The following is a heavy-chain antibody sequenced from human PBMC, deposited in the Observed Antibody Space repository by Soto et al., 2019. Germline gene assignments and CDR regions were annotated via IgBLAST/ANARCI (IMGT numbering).Heavy chain of an antibody. D-gene: IGHD5-18*01. J-gene: IGHJ4*02. CDR3: AKGTRDTAMVTSYFDY. V-gene: IGHV3-43*01. Sequence: EVQLVESGGVVVQPGGSWSPPVEPSGFTFEVYSSHWVVKPPGRGWEGVFLISWDGGSTYYADSVKGRFTISRDNSKNSLYLQMNSLRTEDTALYYCAKGTRDTAMVTSYFDYWGQGTLVTVSS. CDR1: GFTFEVYS. CDR2: ISWDGGST.